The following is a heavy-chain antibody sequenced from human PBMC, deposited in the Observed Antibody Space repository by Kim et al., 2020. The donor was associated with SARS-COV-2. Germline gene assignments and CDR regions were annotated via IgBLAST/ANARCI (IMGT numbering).Heavy chain of an antibody. Sequence: GGSLRLSCAASGFTFNNAWMHWVRQAPEKGLEWVGRIRPKSDGGTTDYAAFVEGRFTISRDDSKETVYLQMDSLKTDDIALYYCNTVIVGEGSVHCGQGTLVTVSS. CDR1: GFTFNNAW. CDR3: NTVIVGEGSVH. D-gene: IGHD2-15*01. V-gene: IGHV3-15*01. CDR2: IRPKSDGGTT. J-gene: IGHJ4*02.